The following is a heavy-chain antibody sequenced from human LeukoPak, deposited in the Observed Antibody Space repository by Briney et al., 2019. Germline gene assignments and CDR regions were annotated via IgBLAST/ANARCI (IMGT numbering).Heavy chain of an antibody. Sequence: SETLSLTCAVYGGSFSGYYWSWIRQPPGKGLEWIGEINHSGSTNYNPSLKSRVTISVDTPKNQFSLKLSSVTAADTAVYYCARAPGYCSSTSCYNYPFDYWGQGTLVTVSS. D-gene: IGHD2-2*03. CDR1: GGSFSGYY. V-gene: IGHV4-34*01. CDR2: INHSGST. J-gene: IGHJ4*02. CDR3: ARAPGYCSSTSCYNYPFDY.